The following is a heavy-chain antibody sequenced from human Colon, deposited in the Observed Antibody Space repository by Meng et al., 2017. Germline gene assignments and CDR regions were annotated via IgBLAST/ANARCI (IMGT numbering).Heavy chain of an antibody. CDR3: ATESFAA. V-gene: IGHV3-66*02. D-gene: IGHD3-16*02. Sequence: EEQLVEAGGDLVQPGGSLRLSCVVSGFTLKNNYIHWVRQDPVRGLEWVAILYSGRITYYADSVKGRFTISRDDSKNTVHLQMNSLTVDDTALYYCATESFAAWGQGTLVTVSS. J-gene: IGHJ5*02. CDR2: LYSGRIT. CDR1: GFTLKNNY.